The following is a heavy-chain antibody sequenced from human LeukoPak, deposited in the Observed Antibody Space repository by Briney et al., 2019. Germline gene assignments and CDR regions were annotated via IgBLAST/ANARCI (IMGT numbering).Heavy chain of an antibody. Sequence: PSETLSLTCTVSGGSISSYYWSWIRQPPGKGLEWIGYIYSSGSTNYNPSLKSRVTISGDTSKNQFSLKLSSVTAADTAVYYCARVSGSYYKSDNWFDPWGQGTLVTVSS. CDR3: ARVSGSYYKSDNWFDP. CDR2: IYSSGST. D-gene: IGHD3-10*01. CDR1: GGSISSYY. J-gene: IGHJ5*02. V-gene: IGHV4-59*01.